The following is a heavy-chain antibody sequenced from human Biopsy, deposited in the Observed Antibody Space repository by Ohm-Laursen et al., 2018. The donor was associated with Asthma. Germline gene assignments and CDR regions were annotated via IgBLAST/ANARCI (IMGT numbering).Heavy chain of an antibody. CDR1: GFDLRDYT. CDR2: ISGLSRYI. J-gene: IGHJ4*02. CDR3: SRDFTIGSGSPFHF. Sequence: GSLRLSCSASGFDLRDYTMNWVRQAPGKGLEWVASISGLSRYIYHATSLRGRFTISRDNAKRSLYLQMDSLRGDDTAVYYCSRDFTIGSGSPFHFWGRGTLVTVSS. V-gene: IGHV3-21*01. D-gene: IGHD3-10*01.